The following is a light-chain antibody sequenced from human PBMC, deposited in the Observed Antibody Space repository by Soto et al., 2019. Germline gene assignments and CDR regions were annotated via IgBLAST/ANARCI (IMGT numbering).Light chain of an antibody. CDR1: QDINNW. V-gene: IGKV1-12*01. Sequence: DIQMTQSPSSLSASVGDRVTITCRASQDINNWLAWYQQKPGNAPKLLIYAATGLQGGVPSRFSGSASGTDFTLTISSLQPEDFAAYYCQQTNNFPYTFGQGTKLEIK. J-gene: IGKJ2*01. CDR3: QQTNNFPYT. CDR2: AAT.